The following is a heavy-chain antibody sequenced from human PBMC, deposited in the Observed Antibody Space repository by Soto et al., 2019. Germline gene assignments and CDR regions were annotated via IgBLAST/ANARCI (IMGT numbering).Heavy chain of an antibody. Sequence: SVKVSCKASGGTFSSYAISWVRQAPGQGLEWMGGIIPIFGTANYAQKFQGRVTITADESTSTAYMELSSLRSEDTAVYYCAREDTAMVTPDYYYGMDVSGPTPTGTVS. V-gene: IGHV1-69*13. CDR3: AREDTAMVTPDYYYGMDV. CDR2: IIPIFGTA. D-gene: IGHD5-18*01. J-gene: IGHJ6*02. CDR1: GGTFSSYA.